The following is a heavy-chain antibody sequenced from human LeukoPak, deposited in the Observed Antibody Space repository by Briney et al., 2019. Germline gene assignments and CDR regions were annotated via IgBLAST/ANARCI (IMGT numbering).Heavy chain of an antibody. V-gene: IGHV3-49*04. CDR1: GFTFRDYA. Sequence: GGSLRLSCTAFGFTFRDYAVSWVRQAPGKGLECIGFIRSKVYGGTTEYAASVKVRFTISRDDSKSIAYLQMNSLKTEDTAVYYCTRDSRYSISWDCDYWGQGTLVTVSS. CDR2: IRSKVYGGTT. J-gene: IGHJ4*02. CDR3: TRDSRYSISWDCDY. D-gene: IGHD6-13*01.